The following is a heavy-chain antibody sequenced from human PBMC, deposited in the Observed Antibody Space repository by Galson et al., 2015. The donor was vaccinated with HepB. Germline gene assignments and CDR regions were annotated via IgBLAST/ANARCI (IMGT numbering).Heavy chain of an antibody. CDR2: ISTRSGNT. CDR1: GYTLTNYH. D-gene: IGHD2-15*01. Sequence: SVKVSCKASGYTLTNYHFHWVRQAPGKGLEWMGWISTRSGNTNYAQRLQGRVTLTRDTSTSSVHMELRSLRIDDTAVYYCARDRLHSLDYWGPGSLVTVSS. V-gene: IGHV1-18*04. CDR3: ARDRLHSLDY. J-gene: IGHJ4*02.